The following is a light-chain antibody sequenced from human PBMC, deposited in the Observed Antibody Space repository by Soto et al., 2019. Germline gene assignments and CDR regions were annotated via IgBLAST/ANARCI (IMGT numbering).Light chain of an antibody. CDR1: QDISTA. V-gene: IGKV1D-13*01. CDR3: HQFNNPIT. J-gene: IGKJ5*01. Sequence: AIQLTQSPSSLSASVGDRVTITCRASQDISTALAWYQQKAGKPPRFLIDADNTLESGVPSRFSGSGSGTEFTLTISGVQPEELATYYCHQFNNPITFGQGTRLEIK. CDR2: ADN.